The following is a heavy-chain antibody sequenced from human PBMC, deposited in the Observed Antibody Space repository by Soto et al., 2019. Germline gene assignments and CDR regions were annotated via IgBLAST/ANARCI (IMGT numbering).Heavy chain of an antibody. Sequence: EVQLVESGGGLVQPGRSLRLSCAASGFTFDDYAMHWVRQAPGKGLEWVSGISWNSGSIGYADSVKGRFTISRDNAKNSLYLQVNSLRAEDTALYYCAIAAAGTFGYYFDYWGQGTLVTVSS. D-gene: IGHD6-13*01. J-gene: IGHJ4*02. CDR1: GFTFDDYA. CDR2: ISWNSGSI. CDR3: AIAAAGTFGYYFDY. V-gene: IGHV3-9*01.